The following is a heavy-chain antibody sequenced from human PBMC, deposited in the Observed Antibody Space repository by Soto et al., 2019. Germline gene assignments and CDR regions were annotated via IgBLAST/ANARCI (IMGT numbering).Heavy chain of an antibody. D-gene: IGHD6-6*01. Sequence: PSETLSLTCTVSGGSISSYYWTWVRQPPGNGLEWIGYISFSGSTSHSSYNPSLKIRVTISVDTSKNQFSLKLTSVTAADTAVYYCAREIRLSGYSSSSFDYWGQGTLVTVSS. V-gene: IGHV4-59*01. CDR1: GGSISSYY. J-gene: IGHJ4*02. CDR2: ISFSGST. CDR3: AREIRLSGYSSSSFDY.